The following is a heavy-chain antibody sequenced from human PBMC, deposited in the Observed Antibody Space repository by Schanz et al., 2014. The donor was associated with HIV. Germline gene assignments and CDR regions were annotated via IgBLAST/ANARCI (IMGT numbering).Heavy chain of an antibody. CDR2: IWYDGTNK. D-gene: IGHD6-19*01. Sequence: QVQLVESGGGVVQPGRSLRLSCAASGFTFSSYAMHWVRQAPGKGLEWVAVIWYDGTNKYYADSVKGRFTISRDNSKSTLYLQMSSLRPEDTAVYYCAKDPYQGSSGWLDWGQGTLVTVSS. J-gene: IGHJ1*01. V-gene: IGHV3-30*04. CDR3: AKDPYQGSSGWLD. CDR1: GFTFSSYA.